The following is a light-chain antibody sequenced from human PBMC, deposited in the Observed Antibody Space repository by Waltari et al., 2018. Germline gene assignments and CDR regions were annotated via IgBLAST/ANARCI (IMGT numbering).Light chain of an antibody. V-gene: IGKV3-20*01. CDR3: QKYSSPPYS. J-gene: IGKJ2*03. CDR1: PSVSSY. CDR2: GAS. Sequence: VILTQSPATLSLSPGERATLSCRASPSVSSYLAWYQQKPGQAPRLLIYGASSRATGIPDRFSGSGSGTEFTLTISSLEPEDFAVYYCQKYSSPPYSFGQGTKVEIK.